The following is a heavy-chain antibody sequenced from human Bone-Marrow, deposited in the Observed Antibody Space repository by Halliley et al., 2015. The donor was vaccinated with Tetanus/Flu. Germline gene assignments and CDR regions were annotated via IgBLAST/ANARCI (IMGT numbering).Heavy chain of an antibody. Sequence: IWSDGTHIPYADSVKGRVSISRDDSKSPVYLQLNSLRAEDTAVYYCARVIYSSSARYYPYGTDIWGQGTTVTVSS. CDR3: ARVIYSSSARYYPYGTDI. D-gene: IGHD6-13*01. V-gene: IGHV3-33*01. J-gene: IGHJ6*02. CDR2: IWSDGTHI.